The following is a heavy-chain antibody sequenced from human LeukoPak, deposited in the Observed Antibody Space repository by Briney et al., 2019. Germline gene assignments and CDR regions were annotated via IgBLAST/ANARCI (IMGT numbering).Heavy chain of an antibody. Sequence: SETLSLTCTVSGGSISSYYWSWIRQPPGKGLEWIGYIYYSGSTNYNPSLKSRVTISVDTSKNQFSLQLNSVTPEDTAVYYCARDRNEGRLDPWGQGTLVTVSS. J-gene: IGHJ5*02. CDR2: IYYSGST. D-gene: IGHD1-1*01. V-gene: IGHV4-59*12. CDR1: GGSISSYY. CDR3: ARDRNEGRLDP.